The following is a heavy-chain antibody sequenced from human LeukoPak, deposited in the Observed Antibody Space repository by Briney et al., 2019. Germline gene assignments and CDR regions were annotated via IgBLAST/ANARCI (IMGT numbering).Heavy chain of an antibody. CDR1: GYTFTSYG. CDR2: IIPIFGTA. CDR3: ARGLLNYYYYYYMDV. Sequence: GASVKVSCKASGYTFTSYGISWVRQAPGQGLEWMGGIIPIFGTANYAQKFQGRVTITADESTSTAYMELSSLRSEDTAVYYCARGLLNYYYYYYMDVWGKGTTVTISS. J-gene: IGHJ6*03. V-gene: IGHV1-69*13.